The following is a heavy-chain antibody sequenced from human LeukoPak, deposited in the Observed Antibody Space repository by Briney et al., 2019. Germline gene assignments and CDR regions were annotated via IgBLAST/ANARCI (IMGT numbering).Heavy chain of an antibody. D-gene: IGHD6-13*01. CDR1: GFTFSNYA. Sequence: GRSLRLSCAASGFTFSNYAMSWVRQAPGKGLEWVSGINDDGGGTYYADSVKGRFTISRDNSKNTLYLQMNSLRAEDTAVYYCAKDSSSWYRHAFDIWGQGTMVTVSS. V-gene: IGHV3-23*01. CDR2: INDDGGGT. CDR3: AKDSSSWYRHAFDI. J-gene: IGHJ3*02.